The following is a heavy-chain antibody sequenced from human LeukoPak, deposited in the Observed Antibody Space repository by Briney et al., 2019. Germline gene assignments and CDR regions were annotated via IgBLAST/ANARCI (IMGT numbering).Heavy chain of an antibody. CDR3: ARVPQIVVVNGDYYYYGMDV. CDR2: IIPIFGTA. V-gene: IGHV1-69*13. J-gene: IGHJ6*02. CDR1: GGTFSSYA. Sequence: ASVKVSCKASGGTFSSYAISWVRQAPGQGLEWMGGIIPIFGTANYAQKFQGRVTITADESTSTAYMELSSLRPEDTAVYYCARVPQIVVVNGDYYYYGMDVWGQGTTVTVSS. D-gene: IGHD3-22*01.